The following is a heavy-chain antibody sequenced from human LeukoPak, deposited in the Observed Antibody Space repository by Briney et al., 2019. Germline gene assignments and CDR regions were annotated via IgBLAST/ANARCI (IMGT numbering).Heavy chain of an antibody. Sequence: GGSLRLSCAASGFTFSSSAMSWVRQAPGKGLEWVSAISNNGGYTYYADSVQGRFTISRDNSKSTLCLQVNSLRAEDTAVYYCAKQLGYCSDGSCYFPYWGQGTLVTVSS. V-gene: IGHV3-23*01. CDR1: GFTFSSSA. CDR2: ISNNGGYT. CDR3: AKQLGYCSDGSCYFPY. J-gene: IGHJ4*02. D-gene: IGHD2-15*01.